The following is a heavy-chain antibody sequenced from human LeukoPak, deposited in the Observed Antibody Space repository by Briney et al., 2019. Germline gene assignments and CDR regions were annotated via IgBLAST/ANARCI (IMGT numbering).Heavy chain of an antibody. V-gene: IGHV3-30-3*01. CDR2: ISYDGSNK. Sequence: GGSLRLSCAASGFTFSSYAMHWVRHAPGEGLEWVAVISYDGSNKYYADSVKGRFTISRDNSKNTLYLQMNSLRAEDTAVYHCARVDCSGGSCYLRPFDYWGQGTLVTVSS. CDR1: GFTFSSYA. J-gene: IGHJ4*02. CDR3: ARVDCSGGSCYLRPFDY. D-gene: IGHD2-15*01.